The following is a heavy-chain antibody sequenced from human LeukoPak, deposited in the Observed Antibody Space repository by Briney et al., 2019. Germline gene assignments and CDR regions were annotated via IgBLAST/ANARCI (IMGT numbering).Heavy chain of an antibody. V-gene: IGHV1-8*01. CDR1: GYTFTSYD. CDR2: MNPNSGNT. CDR3: ARTLYPCGSGSYLWFDP. D-gene: IGHD3-10*01. Sequence: ASVKVSCKASGYTFTSYDINWVRQATGQGLEWMGWMNPNSGNTGYAQKFQGRVTMTRNTSISTAYMELSSLRSEDTAVYYCARTLYPCGSGSYLWFDPWGQGTLVTVSS. J-gene: IGHJ5*02.